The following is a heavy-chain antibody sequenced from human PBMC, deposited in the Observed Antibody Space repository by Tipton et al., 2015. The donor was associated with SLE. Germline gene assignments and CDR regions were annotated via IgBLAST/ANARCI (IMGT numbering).Heavy chain of an antibody. V-gene: IGHV3-23*01. J-gene: IGHJ5*02. CDR1: RFTFSSFA. CDR3: AKGGLNWFDP. Sequence: GSLRLSCAASRFTFSSFAMSWVRQAPGKGLEWISTISSSGGSTHYADSVKGRFTMSRDNSKDTLYLQMNSLRAEDTAVYYCAKGGLNWFDPWGQGTLVTVSS. CDR2: ISSSGGST.